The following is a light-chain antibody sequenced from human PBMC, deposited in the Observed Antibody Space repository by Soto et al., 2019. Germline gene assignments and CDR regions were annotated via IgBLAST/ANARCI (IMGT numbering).Light chain of an antibody. V-gene: IGKV1-5*03. Sequence: IHMTQSPSTLSASVGYRVTITCRASQSISSWLAWYQQKPGKAPKLLINKASSLESGVPSRFSGSGSGTVFTLTISSLQPDDFATYYCQQYNAFSPWTFGQGTKVDIK. CDR3: QQYNAFSPWT. CDR2: KAS. CDR1: QSISSW. J-gene: IGKJ1*01.